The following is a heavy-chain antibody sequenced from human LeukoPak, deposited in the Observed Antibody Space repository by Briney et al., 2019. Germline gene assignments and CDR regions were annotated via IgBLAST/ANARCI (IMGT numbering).Heavy chain of an antibody. V-gene: IGHV1-8*01. J-gene: IGHJ6*02. Sequence: ASVKVSCKASGYTFTSYDINWVRQATGQGLEWMGWMNPNSGNTGYAQKFQGRVTMTRNTSISTAYMELSSLRSGDTAVYYCARTEQWLVPLYYYYGMDVWGQGTTVTVSS. CDR2: MNPNSGNT. CDR3: ARTEQWLVPLYYYYGMDV. D-gene: IGHD6-19*01. CDR1: GYTFTSYD.